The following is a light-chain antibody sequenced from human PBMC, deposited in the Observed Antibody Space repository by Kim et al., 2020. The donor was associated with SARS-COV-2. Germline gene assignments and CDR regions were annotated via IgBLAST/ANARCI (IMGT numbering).Light chain of an antibody. CDR2: DAA. CDR3: QQRGRWPPALT. CDR1: HNVGSS. Sequence: PGERATLSSMASHNVGSSLAWYQQTAGQATRLRIYDAAIRAAGIPDRFSGSGSGTDFTRTIGSLAPEDFAIYYCQQRGRWPPALTFGGGTKVDIK. V-gene: IGKV3-11*01. J-gene: IGKJ4*01.